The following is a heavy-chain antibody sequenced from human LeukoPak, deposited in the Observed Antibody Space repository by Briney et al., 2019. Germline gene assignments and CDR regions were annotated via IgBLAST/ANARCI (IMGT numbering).Heavy chain of an antibody. J-gene: IGHJ4*02. CDR1: GFTFSSLW. CDR3: ARASVLRFLEFDY. Sequence: GGSLGLSCAASGFTFSSLWMSWVRQAPGKGRYGVANIKQDGSEQSYVESVKGRFTISRDNAKNSLYMQMNSLRAEDTAVYYCARASVLRFLEFDYWGQGTLVTVSS. D-gene: IGHD3-3*01. CDR2: IKQDGSEQ. V-gene: IGHV3-7*04.